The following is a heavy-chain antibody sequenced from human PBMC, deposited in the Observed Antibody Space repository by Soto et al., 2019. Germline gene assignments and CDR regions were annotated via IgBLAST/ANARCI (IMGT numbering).Heavy chain of an antibody. CDR1: GFDFSGSE. J-gene: IGHJ4*02. D-gene: IGHD2-21*01. V-gene: IGHV3-48*03. Sequence: PGGSLRLSCRASGFDFSGSEMNWFRQAPGKGLEWVAYITGSGGVMFHADSVKGRFSISRDNAKNSLFLEMSDLTADDTGVYYCAKVAPFILGSPFWGQGTLVTVFS. CDR2: ITGSGGVM. CDR3: AKVAPFILGSPF.